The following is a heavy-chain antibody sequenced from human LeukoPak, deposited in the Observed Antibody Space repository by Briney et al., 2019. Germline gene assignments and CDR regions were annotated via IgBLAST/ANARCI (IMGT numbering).Heavy chain of an antibody. CDR3: ARDPRSGYSSSPDY. V-gene: IGHV3-7*01. D-gene: IGHD3-3*01. CDR1: GFTFSSYW. Sequence: TGGSLRLSCAASGFTFSSYWMSWVRQAPGKGLEWVANIKQDGSEKYYVDPVKGRFTISRDNAKNSLYLQMNSLRAEDTAVYYCARDPRSGYSSSPDYWGQGTLVTVSS. CDR2: IKQDGSEK. J-gene: IGHJ4*02.